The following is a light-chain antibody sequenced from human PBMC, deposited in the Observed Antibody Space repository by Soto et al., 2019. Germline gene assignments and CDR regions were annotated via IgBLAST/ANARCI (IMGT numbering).Light chain of an antibody. Sequence: DIQMTQSPSSLSASVGDRVTITCRASQGISNSLAWYQQKPGKVPKLLIYTASTLQSGVPSRFSGSGSGTDFTLTISSLQPEDVATYYCQNYNSAPFAFGPGTTVDIK. CDR1: QGISNS. CDR3: QNYNSAPFA. J-gene: IGKJ3*01. CDR2: TAS. V-gene: IGKV1-27*01.